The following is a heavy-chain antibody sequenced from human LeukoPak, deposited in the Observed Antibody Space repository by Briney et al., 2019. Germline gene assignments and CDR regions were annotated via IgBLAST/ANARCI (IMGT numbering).Heavy chain of an antibody. CDR3: AKGLNYESSAAFDY. CDR1: GFAFSSYA. CDR2: ISGSGGST. Sequence: GGSLRLSCTASGFAFSSYAMTWVRQAPGKGLEWVSGISGSGGSTYYADSVKGRFTISRDNSGNTLYLQMNSLRAADTAVYYCAKGLNYESSAAFDYWGQGTLVTVSS. V-gene: IGHV3-23*01. J-gene: IGHJ4*02. D-gene: IGHD3-22*01.